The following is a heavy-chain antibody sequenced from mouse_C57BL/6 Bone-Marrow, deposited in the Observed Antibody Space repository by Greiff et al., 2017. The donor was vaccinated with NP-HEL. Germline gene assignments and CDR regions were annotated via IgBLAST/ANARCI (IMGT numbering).Heavy chain of an antibody. CDR3: ARHLHYYGSSPLAY. CDR2: IRNKANGYTT. Sequence: EVKLVESGGGLVQPGGSLSLSCAASGFTFTDYYMSWVRQPPGKALEWLGFIRNKANGYTTEYSASVKGRFTISRDNSQSILYLQMNALRAEDSATYYCARHLHYYGSSPLAYWGQGTLVTVSA. CDR1: GFTFTDYY. J-gene: IGHJ3*01. V-gene: IGHV7-3*01. D-gene: IGHD1-1*01.